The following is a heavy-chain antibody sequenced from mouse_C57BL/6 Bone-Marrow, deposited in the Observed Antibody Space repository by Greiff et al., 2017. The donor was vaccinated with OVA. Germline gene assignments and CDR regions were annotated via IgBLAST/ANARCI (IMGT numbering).Heavy chain of an antibody. CDR2: ISYSGST. V-gene: IGHV3-8*01. CDR3: ARFTTVVATNWYFDV. J-gene: IGHJ1*03. CDR1: GYSITSDY. D-gene: IGHD1-1*01. Sequence: EVKLVESGPGLAKPSQTLSLTCSVTGYSITSDYWNWIRKFPGNKLEYMGYISYSGSTYYNPSLKSRISITRDTSKNQYYLQLNSVTTEDTATYYCARFTTVVATNWYFDVWGTGTTVTVSS.